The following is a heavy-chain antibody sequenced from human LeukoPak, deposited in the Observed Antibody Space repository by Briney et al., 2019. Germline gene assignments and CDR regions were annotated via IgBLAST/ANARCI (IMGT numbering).Heavy chain of an antibody. J-gene: IGHJ4*02. CDR3: AKGSSVLRFLEWLLRYHYFDY. CDR1: GFTFSSYS. V-gene: IGHV3-23*01. D-gene: IGHD3-3*01. CDR2: ISGSGGST. Sequence: GGSLRLSCAASGFTFSSYSMNWVRQAPGKGLEWVSAISGSGGSTYYADSVKGRFTISRDNSKNTLYLQMNSLRAEDTAVYYCAKGSSVLRFLEWLLRYHYFDYWGQGTLVTVSS.